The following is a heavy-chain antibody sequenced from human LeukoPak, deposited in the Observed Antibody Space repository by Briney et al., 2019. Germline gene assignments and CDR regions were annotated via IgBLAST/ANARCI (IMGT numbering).Heavy chain of an antibody. V-gene: IGHV3-53*01. CDR3: ARGALDIAFRHAFDI. D-gene: IGHD2-15*01. Sequence: GGSLRLSCAASGFTVSSKYMSWVRQAPGKGLEWVSVIYSGGSTYYADSLKGRFTISRDNSKNTLYLQMNSLRAEDTAVYYCARGALDIAFRHAFDIWGQGTMVTVSS. CDR1: GFTVSSKY. J-gene: IGHJ3*02. CDR2: IYSGGST.